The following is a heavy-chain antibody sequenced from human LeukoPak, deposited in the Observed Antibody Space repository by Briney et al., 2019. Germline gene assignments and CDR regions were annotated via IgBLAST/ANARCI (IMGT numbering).Heavy chain of an antibody. J-gene: IGHJ4*02. CDR2: ISGYNANT. CDR1: GYTFTNYG. D-gene: IGHD3-16*01. Sequence: ASVKVSCKASGYTFTNYGISWVRQAPGQGLECMGWISGYNANTNYVQKFQGRVTMTTDTSTHTAYMELRSLRSDDTAVYYCARGSHRLYDYVWGTYESKDYWGQGTLVTVSS. V-gene: IGHV1-18*01. CDR3: ARGSHRLYDYVWGTYESKDY.